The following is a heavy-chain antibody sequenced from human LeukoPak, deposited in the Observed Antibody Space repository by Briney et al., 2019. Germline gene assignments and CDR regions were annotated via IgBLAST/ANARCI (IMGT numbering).Heavy chain of an antibody. CDR3: ARDLPSKSFDY. CDR2: IYSGGST. J-gene: IGHJ4*02. CDR1: GFTVSSND. V-gene: IGHV3-66*02. Sequence: GGSLRLSCAASGFTVSSNDMSWVRQAPGEGLEWVSVIYSGGSTYYADSVKGRFTISRDNSKNTLYLQMNSLRAEDTAVYYCARDLPSKSFDYWGQGTLVTVSS.